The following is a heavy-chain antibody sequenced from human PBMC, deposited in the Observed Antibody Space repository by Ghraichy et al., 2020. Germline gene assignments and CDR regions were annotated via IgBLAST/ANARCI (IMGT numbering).Heavy chain of an antibody. V-gene: IGHV4-30-2*01. CDR3: ARGYGSSTSCYAGGYNWFDP. CDR1: GGSISSGGYS. CDR2: IYHSGST. D-gene: IGHD2-2*01. Sequence: SQTLSLTCAVSGGSISSGGYSWSWIRQPPGKCLEWIVYIYHSGSTYYNPSLKSRVTISVDRSKNQFSLKLSSVTAADTAVYYCARGYGSSTSCYAGGYNWFDPWGQGTLVTVSS. J-gene: IGHJ5*02.